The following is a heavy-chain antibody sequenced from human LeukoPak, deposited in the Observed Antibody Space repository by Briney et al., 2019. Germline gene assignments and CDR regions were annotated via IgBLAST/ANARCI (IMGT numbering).Heavy chain of an antibody. D-gene: IGHD3-10*01. CDR3: ATAPSITMVRGAPDWFDP. CDR1: GYTFTSYG. CDR2: INPNSGDT. Sequence: GASVKVSCKASGYTFTSYGINWVRQAPGQGLEWMGWINPNSGDTNYAQRFQGRVTMTRDTSISTAYMELSSLRSEDTAVYYCATAPSITMVRGAPDWFDPWGQGTLVTVSS. J-gene: IGHJ5*02. V-gene: IGHV1-2*02.